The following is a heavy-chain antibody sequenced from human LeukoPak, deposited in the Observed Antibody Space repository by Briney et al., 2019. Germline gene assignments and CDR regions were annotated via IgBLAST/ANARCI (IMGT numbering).Heavy chain of an antibody. D-gene: IGHD6-19*01. CDR3: AASMAGFNWFDP. J-gene: IGHJ5*02. CDR1: ASTFSSNW. V-gene: IGHV3-74*01. Sequence: GGSLRLSCAASASTFSSNWMHWVRQAPGKGLVWVSRISKDGSSTSYADSVKGRFTISRDNAKNTLYLQMSSLTVEDTAVYYCAASMAGFNWFDPWGQGTLVTVSS. CDR2: ISKDGSST.